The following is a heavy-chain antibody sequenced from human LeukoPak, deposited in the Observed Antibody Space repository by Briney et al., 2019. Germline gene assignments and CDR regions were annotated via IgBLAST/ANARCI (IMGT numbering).Heavy chain of an antibody. D-gene: IGHD3-22*01. J-gene: IGHJ4*02. V-gene: IGHV3-13*01. CDR2: IGTAGDT. CDR3: ARVSYDSSGYYYYFDY. Sequence: GGSLRLSCAASGFTFSSYDMHWVRQATGKGLEWVSAIGTAGDTYYPGSVKGRFTISRENAKNSLYLQMNSLRAGDTAVYYCARVSYDSSGYYYYFDYWGQGTLVTVSS. CDR1: GFTFSSYD.